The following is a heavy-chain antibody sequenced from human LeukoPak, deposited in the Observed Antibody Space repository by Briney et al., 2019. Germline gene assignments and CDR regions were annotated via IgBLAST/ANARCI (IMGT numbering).Heavy chain of an antibody. CDR1: GYTFTSYG. CDR2: MNPNSGNT. D-gene: IGHD3-3*01. J-gene: IGHJ4*02. CDR3: ARVRYDFWSGYYRRHYFDY. V-gene: IGHV1-8*01. Sequence: ASVKVSCKASGYTFTSYGINWVRQATGQGLEWMGWMNPNSGNTGYAQKFQGRVTMTRSTSISTAYMELSSLRSEDTAVYYCARVRYDFWSGYYRRHYFDYWGQGTLVTVSS.